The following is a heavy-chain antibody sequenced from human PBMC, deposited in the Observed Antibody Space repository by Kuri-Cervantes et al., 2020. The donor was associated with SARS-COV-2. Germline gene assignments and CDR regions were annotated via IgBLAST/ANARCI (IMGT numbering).Heavy chain of an antibody. D-gene: IGHD3-3*01. V-gene: IGHV1-8*01. CDR2: MNPNSGNT. Sequence: ASVKVSCKASGYTFTSYDINWVRQATGQGLEWMGWMNPNSGNTGYAQKFQGRVTMTRNTSISTAYMELSSLRSEDTAVYYCATDWVLSRVVISYGMDVWGQGTTVTVSS. J-gene: IGHJ6*02. CDR3: ATDWVLSRVVISYGMDV. CDR1: GYTFTSYD.